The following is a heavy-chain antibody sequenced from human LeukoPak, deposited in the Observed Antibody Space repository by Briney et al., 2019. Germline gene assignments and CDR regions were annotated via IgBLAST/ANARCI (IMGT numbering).Heavy chain of an antibody. CDR1: GGSFSTYY. CDR2: IYTSGTT. J-gene: IGHJ4*02. Sequence: SETLSLTCTVSGGSFSTYYWSWIRQPAGKGLEWIGHIYTSGTTNYNPSLKSRVTMSIDTSKNQFSLKLSSVTAADTAIYYCARDAKYYYGSRTYFFFEYWGQGTLLTVSS. CDR3: ARDAKYYYGSRTYFFFEY. D-gene: IGHD3-10*01. V-gene: IGHV4-4*07.